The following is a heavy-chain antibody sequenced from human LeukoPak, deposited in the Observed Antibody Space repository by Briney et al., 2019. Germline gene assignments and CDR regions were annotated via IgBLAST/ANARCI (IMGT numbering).Heavy chain of an antibody. CDR1: GGTFSSYA. V-gene: IGHV1-69*04. D-gene: IGHD2-2*01. J-gene: IGHJ6*02. CDR3: ARDRMGFCSSTSCSEYYYYGMDV. CDR2: IIPILGTA. Sequence: SVKVSCKASGGTFSSYAISWVRQAPGQGLEWMGRIIPILGTANYAQKFQGRVTITADKSTSTAYMELSSLRSEDTAVYYCARDRMGFCSSTSCSEYYYYGMDVWGQGTTVTVSS.